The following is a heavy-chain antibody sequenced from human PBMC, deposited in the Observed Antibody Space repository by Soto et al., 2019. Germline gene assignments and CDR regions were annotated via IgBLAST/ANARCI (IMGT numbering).Heavy chain of an antibody. V-gene: IGHV4-59*01. J-gene: IGHJ6*02. CDR1: GGSISGYY. CDR3: ARDLWGYCGADCYPLDV. D-gene: IGHD2-21*02. CDR2: MYNTGST. Sequence: SETLSLTCTVSGGSISGYYWSWIRQPPWKGLEWIGYMYNTGSTIYNPSLKSRVTISVDTSKNQFSLKLNSVTAADTAVYYCARDLWGYCGADCYPLDVWGQGTTVTVS.